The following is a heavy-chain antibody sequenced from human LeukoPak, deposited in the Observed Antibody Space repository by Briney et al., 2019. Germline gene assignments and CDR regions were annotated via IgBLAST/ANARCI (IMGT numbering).Heavy chain of an antibody. J-gene: IGHJ6*03. D-gene: IGHD2-21*02. Sequence: KPSETLSLTCAVYGGSFSGYYWSWIRQPPGKGLEWLVEINHSGSTNYNPSLKSRVTISVDTSKNQFSLKLSSVTAADTAVYYCARSKLLPKKYYYYYMDVWGKGTTVTVSS. V-gene: IGHV4-34*01. CDR1: GGSFSGYY. CDR2: INHSGST. CDR3: ARSKLLPKKYYYYYMDV.